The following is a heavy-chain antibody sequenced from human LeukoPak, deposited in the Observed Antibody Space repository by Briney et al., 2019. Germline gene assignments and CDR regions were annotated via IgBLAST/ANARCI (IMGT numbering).Heavy chain of an antibody. V-gene: IGHV3-66*01. CDR1: GFTVSSNY. CDR2: IYSGGST. CDR3: ARGPLIYYDSSGYYYY. Sequence: GGSLRLSCAASGFTVSSNYMSWVRQAPGKGLEWVSVIYSGGSTYYADSVKGRFTISRDNSKNTLYLQMNSLRAEDTAVYYCARGPLIYYDSSGYYYYWGQGTLVTVSS. J-gene: IGHJ4*02. D-gene: IGHD3-22*01.